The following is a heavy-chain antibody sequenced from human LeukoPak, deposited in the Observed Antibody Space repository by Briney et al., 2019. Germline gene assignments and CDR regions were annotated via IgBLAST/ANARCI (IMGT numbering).Heavy chain of an antibody. J-gene: IGHJ4*02. CDR1: GFTFSSYG. D-gene: IGHD3-22*01. Sequence: GGSLRLSCAASGFTFSSYGMHWVRQAPGKGLEWVAFIRYDGSSKYYADSVKGRFTISRDNSKNTLYLQMNSLRAEDTAVYYCAKAGPFRDYYDSSPFDYWGQGTLVTVSS. V-gene: IGHV3-30*02. CDR3: AKAGPFRDYYDSSPFDY. CDR2: IRYDGSSK.